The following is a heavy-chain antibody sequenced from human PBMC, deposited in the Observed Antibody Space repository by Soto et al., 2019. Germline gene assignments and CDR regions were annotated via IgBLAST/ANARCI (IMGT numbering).Heavy chain of an antibody. J-gene: IGHJ4*02. CDR2: INPSGGSK. CDR3: ARGDYDVLTGHYPLDY. CDR1: GYTLTSYY. V-gene: IGHV1-46*01. Sequence: QVQLVQSGAEVKKPGASVKVSCKASGYTLTSYYMHWVRQAPGQGLAWMGIINPSGGSKSYAQNYKDRSPMTRDTATPTVHMELSSLRSEDTAVYFCARGDYDVLTGHYPLDYWGQGTLVTVSS. D-gene: IGHD3-9*01.